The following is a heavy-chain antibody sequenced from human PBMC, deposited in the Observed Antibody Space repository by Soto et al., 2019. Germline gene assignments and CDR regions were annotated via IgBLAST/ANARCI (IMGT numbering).Heavy chain of an antibody. D-gene: IGHD2-15*01. CDR1: GFTFSDYP. Sequence: QVQLVESGGGVVQPGRSLRLSCSASGFTFSDYPMHWVRQAPGKGLEWVASISFDSSTEFSADSATGRFAISRDNSKNTLYLQMNRLTPEDTAVYFCARPRWDRACYFYPFDMWGQGTMVTVST. CDR2: ISFDSSTE. J-gene: IGHJ3*02. V-gene: IGHV3-30*09. CDR3: ARPRWDRACYFYPFDM.